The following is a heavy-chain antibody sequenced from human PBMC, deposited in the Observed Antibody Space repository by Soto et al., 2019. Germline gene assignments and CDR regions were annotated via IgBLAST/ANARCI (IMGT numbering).Heavy chain of an antibody. D-gene: IGHD6-19*01. CDR2: IYQSGST. J-gene: IGHJ4*01. CDR1: GGSISSRNYY. CDR3: ARHADSVAGYDY. V-gene: IGHV4-39*01. Sequence: PSETLSLTCSVSGGSISSRNYYWGWIRQPPGRGLEWIASIYQSGSTYYNPSLKSRVTISVDTSKNQFSLKLSSVTAADTAVYYCARHADSVAGYDYWGHGTLVTVSS.